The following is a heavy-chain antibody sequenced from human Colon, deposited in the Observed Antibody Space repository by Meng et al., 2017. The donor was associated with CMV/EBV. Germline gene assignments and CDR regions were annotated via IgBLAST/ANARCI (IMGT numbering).Heavy chain of an antibody. Sequence: SCVASGFTCHNYWMHWVRQGPGKGLVWVSRINGGGSSTNYADSVKGRFPISRDNAKNTLYLQMNSLRVEDTAVYYCVREGAYGDFDYWGQGTLVTVSS. CDR2: INGGGSST. J-gene: IGHJ4*02. D-gene: IGHD5-12*01. CDR1: GFTCHNYW. V-gene: IGHV3-74*01. CDR3: VREGAYGDFDY.